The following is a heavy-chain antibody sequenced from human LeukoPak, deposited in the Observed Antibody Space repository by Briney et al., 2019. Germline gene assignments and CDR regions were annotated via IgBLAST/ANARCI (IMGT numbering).Heavy chain of an antibody. V-gene: IGHV3-21*01. CDR1: GFTFSSYS. CDR2: ISSSSSYI. Sequence: GGPLRLSCAASGFTFSSYSMNWVRQAPGKGLEWVSSISSSSSYIYYADSVKGRFTISRDNAKNSLYLQMNSLRAEDTAVYYCARAGDYGDYFDYWGQGTLVTLSS. D-gene: IGHD4-17*01. J-gene: IGHJ4*02. CDR3: ARAGDYGDYFDY.